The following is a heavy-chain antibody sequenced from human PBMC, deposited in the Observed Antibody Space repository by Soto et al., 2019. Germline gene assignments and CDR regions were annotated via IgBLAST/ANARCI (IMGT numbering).Heavy chain of an antibody. CDR2: MNPNSGNT. J-gene: IGHJ3*02. V-gene: IGHV1-8*01. Sequence: ASVKVSCKASGYTFTSYDINWVRQATGQGLEWMGWMNPNSGNTGYAQKFQGRVTMTRNTSISTTYMELSSLRSEDTAVYYCARGGITIFGVVIKNAFDIWGQGTMVT. CDR3: ARGGITIFGVVIKNAFDI. D-gene: IGHD3-3*01. CDR1: GYTFTSYD.